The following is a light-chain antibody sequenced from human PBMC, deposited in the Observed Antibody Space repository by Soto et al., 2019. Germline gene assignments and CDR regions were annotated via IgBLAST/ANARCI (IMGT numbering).Light chain of an antibody. CDR1: QGISNY. V-gene: IGKV1-27*01. J-gene: IGKJ4*01. Sequence: DIQMTQSPSSLSASVGDRVTITCLASQGISNYLAWYQQKPGTIPKLLIYAASTLQSGVPSRFSGSGSGTDFTLTISSLQPEDVATYYCQEYNSAPALTFGGGTQVEI. CDR3: QEYNSAPALT. CDR2: AAS.